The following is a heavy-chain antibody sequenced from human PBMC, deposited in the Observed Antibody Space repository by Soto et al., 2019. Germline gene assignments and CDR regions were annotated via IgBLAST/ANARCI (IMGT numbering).Heavy chain of an antibody. CDR3: ARDLSIVGEKGY. D-gene: IGHD1-26*01. CDR1: GFTFSSYA. J-gene: IGHJ4*02. Sequence: PGGSLRLSCAASGFTFSSYAMHWVRQAPGKGLEWVAVISYDGSNKYYADSVKGRFTISRDNSKNTLYLQMNSLRAEDTAVYYCARDLSIVGEKGYWGQGTLVTVSS. V-gene: IGHV3-30-3*01. CDR2: ISYDGSNK.